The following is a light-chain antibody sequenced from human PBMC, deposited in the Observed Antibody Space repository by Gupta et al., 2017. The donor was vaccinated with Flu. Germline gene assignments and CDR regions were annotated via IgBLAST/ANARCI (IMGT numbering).Light chain of an antibody. CDR3: QQRSNWPPVLT. CDR2: DAS. J-gene: IGKJ3*01. CDR1: QRVSSY. Sequence: ELVLTQSPATLSLSPGERATLSCRASQRVSSYLAWYQQKPGQAPRLLIYDASNRATGIPARFSGSGSGTDFTQTISSLEPEDFAVNYCQQRSNWPPVLTFGPGTKVDIK. V-gene: IGKV3-11*01.